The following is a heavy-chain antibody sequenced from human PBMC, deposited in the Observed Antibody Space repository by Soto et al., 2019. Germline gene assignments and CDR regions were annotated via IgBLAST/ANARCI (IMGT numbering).Heavy chain of an antibody. CDR2: ISYDGSNK. J-gene: IGHJ4*02. CDR1: GFTFSSYG. Sequence: QVQLVESGGGVVQPGRSLRLSCAASGFTFSSYGRHWVRQAPGKGLEWEAVISYDGSNKYSADSVKGRFTISRDNSKNTLYLQMNSLRAEETAVYYCANTRGDYEIVDYWGQGTLVTVSS. V-gene: IGHV3-30*18. D-gene: IGHD4-17*01. CDR3: ANTRGDYEIVDY.